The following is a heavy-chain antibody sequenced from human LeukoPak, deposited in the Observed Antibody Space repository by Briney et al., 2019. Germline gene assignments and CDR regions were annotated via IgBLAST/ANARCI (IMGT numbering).Heavy chain of an antibody. CDR3: ARGRTSGGMTTDIDY. Sequence: GGSLRLSCAASGFTFDNYGLSWVRQAPGKGLEWVSSISSGSTYIYYADSVKGRFTISRDNAKNSLYLQMNSLRAEDTAVYYCARGRTSGGMTTDIDYWGQGTLVTVSS. CDR2: ISSGSTYI. CDR1: GFTFDNYG. J-gene: IGHJ4*02. D-gene: IGHD4-11*01. V-gene: IGHV3-21*01.